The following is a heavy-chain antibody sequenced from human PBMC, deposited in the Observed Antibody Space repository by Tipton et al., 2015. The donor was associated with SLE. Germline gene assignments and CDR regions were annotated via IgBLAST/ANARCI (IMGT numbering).Heavy chain of an antibody. J-gene: IGHJ4*02. D-gene: IGHD2-21*02. CDR3: ARAYCGGDCYSGYYFDY. Sequence: QLVQSGAEVKKPGSSVKVSCKASGGTFSSYAISWVRQDPGQGLEWMGGILPNFGTANYAQKFQGSVTITAAQSTSTAYMERSSLRSEDAAVYYCARAYCGGDCYSGYYFDYWGQGTLVTVSS. CDR2: ILPNFGTA. CDR1: GGTFSSYA. V-gene: IGHV1-69*01.